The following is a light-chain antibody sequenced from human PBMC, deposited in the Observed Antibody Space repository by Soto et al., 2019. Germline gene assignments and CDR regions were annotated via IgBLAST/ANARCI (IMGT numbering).Light chain of an antibody. Sequence: DIVLTQSPGTLSLSPGERATLSCRASQNVGNNYLAWYQQKPGRAPRLLIYDASSSVPGLPDRFSGSGSGRDFTLTIARVEPEDFAVYYCQQVATSPRTFGQGTKVKIK. CDR1: QNVGNNY. V-gene: IGKV3-20*01. CDR3: QQVATSPRT. CDR2: DAS. J-gene: IGKJ1*01.